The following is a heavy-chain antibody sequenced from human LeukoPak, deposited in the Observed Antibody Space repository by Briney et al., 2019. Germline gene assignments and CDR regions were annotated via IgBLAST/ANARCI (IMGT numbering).Heavy chain of an antibody. D-gene: IGHD3-3*01. J-gene: IGHJ1*01. V-gene: IGHV4-61*01. Sequence: SETLSLTCTVSGVSTSSAIYYWSWIRQPPGKGLEWIGYIYYSGSTNYNPSLKSRVTISVDTSKNQFSLKLSSVTAADTAVYYCARVAMYYDFWSGYHAEYFQHWGQGTLVTVSS. CDR3: ARVAMYYDFWSGYHAEYFQH. CDR1: GVSTSSAIYY. CDR2: IYYSGST.